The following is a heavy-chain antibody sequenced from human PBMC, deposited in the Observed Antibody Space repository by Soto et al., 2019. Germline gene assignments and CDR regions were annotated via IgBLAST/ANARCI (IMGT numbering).Heavy chain of an antibody. Sequence: SETLSLTCTVSGGSISSGDYYWSWIRQPPGKGLEWIGYIYYSGSTYYNPSLKSRVTISVDTSKNQFSLKLSSVTAADTAVYYCARDLGVEMATIRNYYGMDVWGQGTTVTVSS. CDR2: IYYSGST. CDR1: GGSISSGDYY. D-gene: IGHD5-12*01. V-gene: IGHV4-30-4*01. J-gene: IGHJ6*02. CDR3: ARDLGVEMATIRNYYGMDV.